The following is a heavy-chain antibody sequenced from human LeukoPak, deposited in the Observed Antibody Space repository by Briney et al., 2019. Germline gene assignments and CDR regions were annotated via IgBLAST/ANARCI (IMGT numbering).Heavy chain of an antibody. CDR1: GGSISSHS. J-gene: IGHJ4*02. Sequence: SETLSLTCTVSGGSISSHSWSWIRQPPGKGLEWIGYLYYSGSTSYNPFLKSRVTISVDTSNNRFSLKLSSVTAADTAVYYCARDERRGTYYGTFGSWGQGTLVTVSS. CDR2: LYYSGST. CDR3: ARDERRGTYYGTFGS. D-gene: IGHD1-26*01. V-gene: IGHV4-59*11.